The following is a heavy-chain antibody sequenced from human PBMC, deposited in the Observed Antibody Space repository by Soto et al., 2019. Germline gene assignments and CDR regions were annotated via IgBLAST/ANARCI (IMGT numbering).Heavy chain of an antibody. CDR3: ARTRDIVVVPAAPKYYYYYGMDV. J-gene: IGHJ6*02. CDR2: IIPIFGTA. D-gene: IGHD2-2*01. V-gene: IGHV1-69*01. CDR1: GGTFSSYA. Sequence: QVQLVQSGAEVKKPGSSVKVSCKASGGTFSSYAISWVRQAPGQGLKWMGGIIPIFGTANYAQKFQGRVTITADESTSTAYMELSSLRSEDTAVYYCARTRDIVVVPAAPKYYYYYGMDVWGQGTTVTVSS.